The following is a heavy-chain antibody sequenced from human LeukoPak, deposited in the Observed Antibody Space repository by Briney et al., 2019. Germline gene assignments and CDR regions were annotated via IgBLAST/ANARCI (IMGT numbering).Heavy chain of an antibody. Sequence: GASVKVSCTASDYTLNNYGINWVRQAPGQGLEWMGWISNNNGNTNYAQKVQDRVTMTIDTSTSTAYMELGNLRLDDTAVYYCAREAAMAPGYNLGSYYHNRFDPCGQGTLVTVSS. J-gene: IGHJ5*02. CDR3: AREAAMAPGYNLGSYYHNRFDP. CDR1: DYTLNNYG. D-gene: IGHD3-10*01. CDR2: ISNNNGNT. V-gene: IGHV1-18*01.